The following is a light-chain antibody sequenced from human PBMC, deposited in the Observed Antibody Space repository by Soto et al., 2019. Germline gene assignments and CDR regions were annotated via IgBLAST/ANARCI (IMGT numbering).Light chain of an antibody. CDR2: DVS. J-gene: IGLJ2*01. V-gene: IGLV2-14*03. CDR1: SSDFGRNY. Sequence: QSALTQPASVSGSPGQSITISCTGASSDFGRNYVSWYQQQHPGKAPKLIIYDVSNRPSGVSNRFSGSKFDNTASLTISGLRPEDESDYYCSSFSSNTLVFGGGTKLTVL. CDR3: SSFSSNTLV.